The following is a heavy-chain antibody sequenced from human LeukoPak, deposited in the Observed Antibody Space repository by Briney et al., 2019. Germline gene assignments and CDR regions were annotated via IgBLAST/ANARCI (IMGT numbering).Heavy chain of an antibody. CDR2: INQDGSEK. CDR3: ARDFYGPYYYYGMDV. D-gene: IGHD2/OR15-2a*01. CDR1: GFTFSSYW. Sequence: GRSLRLSCAASGFTFSSYWMSWVRQAPGKGLEWVANINQDGSEKYHVDSVKGRFTISRDNAKNSLSLQMNSLRAEDTAVYYCARDFYGPYYYYGMDVWGQGTTVTVSS. J-gene: IGHJ6*02. V-gene: IGHV3-7*05.